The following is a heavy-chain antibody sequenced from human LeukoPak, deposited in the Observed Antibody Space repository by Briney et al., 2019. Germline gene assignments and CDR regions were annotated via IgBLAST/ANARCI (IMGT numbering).Heavy chain of an antibody. CDR3: ANGSPLYDILTGSPFGP. V-gene: IGHV3-30*18. J-gene: IGHJ5*02. CDR1: GFTFSSYG. CDR2: ISYDGSNK. Sequence: GGSLRLSCAASGFTFSSYGMHWVRQAPGKGLEWVAVISYDGSNKYYADSVKGRFTISRDNSKNTLYLQMNSLRAEDTAVYYCANGSPLYDILTGSPFGPRGQGTLVTVSS. D-gene: IGHD3-9*01.